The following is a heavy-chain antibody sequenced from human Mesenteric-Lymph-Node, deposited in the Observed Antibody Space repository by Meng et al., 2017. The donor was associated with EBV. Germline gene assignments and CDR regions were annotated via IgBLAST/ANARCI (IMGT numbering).Heavy chain of an antibody. D-gene: IGHD2-15*01. CDR1: GFSLSTRGVA. J-gene: IGHJ4*02. V-gene: IGHV2-5*02. CDR3: AYAFASIA. CDR2: IYWDDDK. Sequence: QFPLKGPGPTLVKPAQTLTLTCSFSGFSLSTRGVAVGWIRQPPGKALEWLALIYWDDDKRYSPSLKSRLTITKDTSKNQVVLTLSNMDPVDTATYYCAYAFASIAWGQGTLVTVSS.